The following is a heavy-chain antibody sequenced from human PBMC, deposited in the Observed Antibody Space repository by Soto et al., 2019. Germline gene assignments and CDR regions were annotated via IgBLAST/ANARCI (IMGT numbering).Heavy chain of an antibody. V-gene: IGHV3-33*01. CDR3: ARSYGSGSYSDY. CDR1: GFTFSSYG. D-gene: IGHD3-10*01. CDR2: IWYDGSNK. J-gene: IGHJ4*02. Sequence: QVQLVESGGGVVQPGRSLRLSCAASGFTFSSYGMHWVRQAPGKGLEWVAVIWYDGSNKYYADSVKGRFTISRDNSKNTLYLQMNSLRAEDTAVYYCARSYGSGSYSDYWGQGTLFTVSS.